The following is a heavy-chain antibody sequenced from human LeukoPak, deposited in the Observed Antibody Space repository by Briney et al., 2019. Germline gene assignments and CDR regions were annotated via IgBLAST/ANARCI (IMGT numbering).Heavy chain of an antibody. CDR1: VFTFSDYY. CDR3: ARGGVGIAAAGAFDY. D-gene: IGHD6-13*01. Sequence: SGGSLRLSCAASVFTFSDYYVSWIRRAPGEGLGWVSYIRSSGSTIYYADSVKGRFTISRDNAKNSLYLQMNSLRADETAVYYCARGGVGIAAAGAFDYWGQGTLVTVSS. V-gene: IGHV3-11*04. J-gene: IGHJ4*02. CDR2: IRSSGSTI.